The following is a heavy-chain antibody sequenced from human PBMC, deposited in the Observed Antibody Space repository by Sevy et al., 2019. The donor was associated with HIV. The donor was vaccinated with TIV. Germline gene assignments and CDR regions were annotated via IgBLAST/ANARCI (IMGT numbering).Heavy chain of an antibody. V-gene: IGHV3-7*01. CDR2: IAQDGNEQ. CDR1: EFIFSNYW. D-gene: IGHD3-10*01. CDR3: ARDQGRGLYY. Sequence: GGSLRLSCATSEFIFSNYWMTWVRQAPGKGLEWVANIAQDGNEQFYVDSVKGRFTISRDNAKNSLYLQMSSLRVEDTAVYYCARDQGRGLYYWGQRALVTDSS. J-gene: IGHJ4*02.